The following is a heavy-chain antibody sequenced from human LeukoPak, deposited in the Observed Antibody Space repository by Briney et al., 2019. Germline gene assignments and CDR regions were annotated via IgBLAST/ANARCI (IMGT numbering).Heavy chain of an antibody. CDR2: IYHSGST. J-gene: IGHJ4*02. CDR1: GGSIGSGGYS. Sequence: PSQTLSLTCAVSGGSIGSGGYSWSWIRQPPGKGLEWIGYIYHSGSTYYHPSLESRVTISVDRSKNQFSLNLSSVTAADTSVYYCASRPWSGPFDCWGQGTLATVSS. V-gene: IGHV4-30-2*01. D-gene: IGHD3-3*01. CDR3: ASRPWSGPFDC.